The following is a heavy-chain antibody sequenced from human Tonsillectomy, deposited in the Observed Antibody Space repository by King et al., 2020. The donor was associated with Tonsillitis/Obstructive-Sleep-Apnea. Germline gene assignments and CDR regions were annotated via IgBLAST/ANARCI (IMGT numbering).Heavy chain of an antibody. V-gene: IGHV4-34*01. J-gene: IGHJ6*02. D-gene: IGHD2-2*01. Sequence: VQLQQWGAGLLKPSETLPLTCAVYGGSFSGYYWSWIRQPPGKGLEWIGEINHSGSTNYNPSLKSRVTISVDTSKNQFSLKLSSVTAADTAVYYCARAQASLYYYYGMDVWGQGTTVTVSS. CDR1: GGSFSGYY. CDR2: INHSGST. CDR3: ARAQASLYYYYGMDV.